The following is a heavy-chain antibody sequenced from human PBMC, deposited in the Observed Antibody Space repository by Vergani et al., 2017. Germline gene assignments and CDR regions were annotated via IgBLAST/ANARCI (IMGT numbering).Heavy chain of an antibody. J-gene: IGHJ5*02. Sequence: QVQLVQSGAEVKKPGASVKVSCKASGYTFTSDDINWVRQATGQGLEWMGWMNPISGNTGYAQNLQGRLTITRDTSVNTAYMELSSLTSEDMAVYYCARGSSTSCYFDPWGQGTLVTVSS. CDR2: MNPISGNT. V-gene: IGHV1-8*03. CDR1: GYTFTSDD. D-gene: IGHD2-2*01. CDR3: ARGSSTSCYFDP.